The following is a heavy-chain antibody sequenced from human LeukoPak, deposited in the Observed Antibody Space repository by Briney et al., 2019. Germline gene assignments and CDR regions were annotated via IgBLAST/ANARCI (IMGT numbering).Heavy chain of an antibody. CDR1: GFTFSSYG. D-gene: IGHD4-23*01. CDR3: AKDLSVGPYAFDI. J-gene: IGHJ3*02. Sequence: PGGSLRLSCAASGFTFSSYGMHWVRQAPGKGLEWVAVIWYDGSNKYYADSVKGRFTISRDNSKNTLYLQVNGLRAEDTAVYYCAKDLSVGPYAFDIWGQGTMVTVSS. CDR2: IWYDGSNK. V-gene: IGHV3-30*02.